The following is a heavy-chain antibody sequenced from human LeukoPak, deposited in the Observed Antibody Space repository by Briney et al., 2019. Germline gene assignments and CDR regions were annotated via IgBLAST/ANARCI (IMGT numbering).Heavy chain of an antibody. D-gene: IGHD6-13*01. CDR2: IYTSGST. CDR1: GGFISSYS. V-gene: IGHV4-4*07. Sequence: SETLSLTCTVSGGFISSYSWSWIRQDAGKGLEWIGRIYTSGSTNYNPSLKSRVTMSVDTSKNQFCLNLSSVTAADTAVYYCARGVASTGIGWFDPWGQGTLVTVSS. J-gene: IGHJ5*02. CDR3: ARGVASTGIGWFDP.